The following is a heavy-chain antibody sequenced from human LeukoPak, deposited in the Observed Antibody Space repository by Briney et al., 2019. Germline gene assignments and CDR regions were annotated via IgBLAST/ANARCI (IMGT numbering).Heavy chain of an antibody. D-gene: IGHD3-22*01. CDR3: AKRGVVIRVILVGFHKEAYYFDS. V-gene: IGHV3-23*01. J-gene: IGHJ4*02. Sequence: GGSLRLSCAASGFTFRTYAMSWVRQAPGKGLEWVSAVISSGGSTNYADSVKGRFTISRDNSKNTLYLQMNSLRAEDTAVYFWAKRGVVIRVILVGFHKEAYYFDSWGQGALVTVSS. CDR1: GFTFRTYA. CDR2: VISSGGST.